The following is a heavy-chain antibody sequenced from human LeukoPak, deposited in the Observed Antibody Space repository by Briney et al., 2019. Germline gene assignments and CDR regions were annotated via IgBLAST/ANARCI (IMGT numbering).Heavy chain of an antibody. D-gene: IGHD6-13*01. J-gene: IGHJ4*02. Sequence: PGGSLRLSCAASGFTFSSYWMSWVRQAPGKGLEWVANIKQDGSEKYYVDSVKGRFTISRDNAKNSLYLQMNSLRAEDTAVYYRAKLAAAGRFDYWGQGTLVTVSS. CDR3: AKLAAAGRFDY. CDR1: GFTFSSYW. V-gene: IGHV3-7*03. CDR2: IKQDGSEK.